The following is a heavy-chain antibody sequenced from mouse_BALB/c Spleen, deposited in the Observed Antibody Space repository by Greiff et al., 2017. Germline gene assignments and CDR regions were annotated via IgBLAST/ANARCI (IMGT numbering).Heavy chain of an antibody. J-gene: IGHJ2*01. Sequence: EVKLQESGPSLVKPSQTLSLTCSVTGDSITSGYWNWIRKFPGNKLEYMGYISYSGSTYYNPSLKSRISITRDTSKNQYYLQLNSVTTEDTATYYCARSVYYGSSSLDYWGQGTTLTVSS. CDR3: ARSVYYGSSSLDY. D-gene: IGHD1-1*01. CDR2: ISYSGST. CDR1: GDSITSGY. V-gene: IGHV3-8*02.